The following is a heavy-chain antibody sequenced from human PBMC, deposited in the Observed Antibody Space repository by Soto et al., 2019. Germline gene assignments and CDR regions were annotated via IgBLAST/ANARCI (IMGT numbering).Heavy chain of an antibody. CDR3: VRGRSGDTVDQ. CDR2: IYVSGNT. J-gene: IGHJ4*02. V-gene: IGHV4-30-4*01. D-gene: IGHD2-21*01. Sequence: QVQLQESGPGLVKPSQTLSLTCTVSGGSISDGSYYWSWIRQPPGKGLEWIGHIYVSGNTYNNPSPKTLVTISGYTSLNLFSPNLNAVTAAGTAVYYCVRGRSGDTVDQWGQGTLVTVSS. CDR1: GGSISDGSYY.